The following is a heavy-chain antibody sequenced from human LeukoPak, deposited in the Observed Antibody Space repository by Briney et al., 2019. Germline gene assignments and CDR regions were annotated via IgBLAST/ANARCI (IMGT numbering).Heavy chain of an antibody. CDR1: GGSVSSGSYY. CDR3: ARGYSSSLFDY. V-gene: IGHV4-61*01. J-gene: IGHJ4*02. D-gene: IGHD4-11*01. CDR2: IYYSGSA. Sequence: PSETLSLTCTVSGGSVSSGSYYWSWIRQPPGKGLEWIGYIYYSGSANYNPSLKSRVTISVDTSKNQFSLKLSSVTAADTAVYCCARGYSSSLFDYWGQGTLVTVSS.